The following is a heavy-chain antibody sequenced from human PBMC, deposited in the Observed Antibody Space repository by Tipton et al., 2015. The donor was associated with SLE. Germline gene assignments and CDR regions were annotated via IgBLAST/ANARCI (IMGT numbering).Heavy chain of an antibody. Sequence: SLRLSCAASGVTFSIYAMNWVRQAPGKGLQWVSAISGSGDSTYYADSVRGRFTISRDNSKNTLYLQMTSLRAEDTAVYYCAAYDYDGSGDQYLDVWGNGTTVTVSS. V-gene: IGHV3-23*01. J-gene: IGHJ6*03. CDR3: AAYDYDGSGDQYLDV. D-gene: IGHD3-22*01. CDR2: ISGSGDST. CDR1: GVTFSIYA.